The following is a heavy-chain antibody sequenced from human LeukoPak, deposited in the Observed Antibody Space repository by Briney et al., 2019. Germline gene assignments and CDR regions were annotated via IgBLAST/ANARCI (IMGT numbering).Heavy chain of an antibody. CDR2: ISGSGGST. CDR1: GFTFSSYA. Sequence: GGSLRLSCAASGFTFSSYAMSWVRQAPGKGLEWVSAISGSGGSTYYADSVKGRFTISRDNSKNTLYLQMNSLRAVDTAVYYCALSSSPCCFDYWGQGTLATVSS. V-gene: IGHV3-23*01. J-gene: IGHJ4*02. D-gene: IGHD6-6*01. CDR3: ALSSSPCCFDY.